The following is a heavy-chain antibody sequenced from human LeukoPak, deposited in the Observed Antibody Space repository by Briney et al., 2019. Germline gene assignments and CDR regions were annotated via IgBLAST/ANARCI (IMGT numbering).Heavy chain of an antibody. CDR1: GGTFSSYG. V-gene: IGHV1-69*13. D-gene: IGHD4-17*01. Sequence: GASVKVSCKASGGTFSSYGINWVRQAPGQGLEWMGGIIPISGTPNFAQKFQDRVTITADESTSTTYMELSSLRSDDTAVYYCARGPYGVYSGDYYYHHMDVWGIGTTVTISS. CDR3: ARGPYGVYSGDYYYHHMDV. J-gene: IGHJ6*03. CDR2: IIPISGTP.